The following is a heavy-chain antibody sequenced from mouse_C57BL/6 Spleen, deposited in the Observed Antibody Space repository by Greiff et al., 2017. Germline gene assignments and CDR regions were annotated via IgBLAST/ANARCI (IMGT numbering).Heavy chain of an antibody. CDR3: ARKDYGSRDWYFDV. Sequence: VKLQQPGAELVKPGASVKMSCKASGYTFTSYWITWVKPSPGQGLVWIGAVYPGSGSTNYNEKFKSKATLTVDTSSSTAYMQLSSLTSEDSAVYYCARKDYGSRDWYFDVWGTGTTVTVSS. D-gene: IGHD1-1*01. CDR1: GYTFTSYW. J-gene: IGHJ1*03. CDR2: VYPGSGST. V-gene: IGHV1-55*01.